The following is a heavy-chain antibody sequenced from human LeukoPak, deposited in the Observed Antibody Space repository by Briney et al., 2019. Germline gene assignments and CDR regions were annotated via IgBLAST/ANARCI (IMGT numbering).Heavy chain of an antibody. CDR2: IYYSGST. D-gene: IGHD6-19*01. CDR1: GGSISGYY. CDR3: ARVSRIAVAGLFDY. V-gene: IGHV4-59*01. Sequence: SETLSLTCTVSGGSISGYYWSWIRQPPGKGLEWIGYIYYSGSTNYNPSLKSRVTISVDTSKNQFSLKLRSVTAAATSVYYCARVSRIAVAGLFDYWGQGTLVTVSS. J-gene: IGHJ4*02.